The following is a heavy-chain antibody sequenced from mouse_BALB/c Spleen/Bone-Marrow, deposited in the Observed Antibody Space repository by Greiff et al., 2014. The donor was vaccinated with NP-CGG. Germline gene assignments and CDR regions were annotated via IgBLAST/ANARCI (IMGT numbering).Heavy chain of an antibody. CDR2: INPSNGVT. CDR3: TRSGFYGYGTYFDV. V-gene: IGHV1S81*02. Sequence: QVQLRQSGAELVKPGASVKLSCKVSGYTFTNYYVYWVKQRPGQGLEWIGEINPSNGVTNFNEKFMIKATQTVDSSSSTAYMHLSSLTSADSAVYYCTRSGFYGYGTYFDVWGAGTPVPVSS. J-gene: IGHJ1*01. D-gene: IGHD1-2*01. CDR1: GYTFTNYY.